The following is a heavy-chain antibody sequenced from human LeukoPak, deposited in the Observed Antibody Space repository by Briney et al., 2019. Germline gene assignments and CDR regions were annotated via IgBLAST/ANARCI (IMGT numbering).Heavy chain of an antibody. CDR3: ARVCPTSWFGDGTWFDP. V-gene: IGHV4-59*01. J-gene: IGHJ5*02. CDR1: GGSISSYY. Sequence: SETLSLTCTVSGGSISSYYWSWIRQPPGKGLEWIGYIYYSGSTNYNPSLKSRVTISVDTSKNQFSLKLSSVTAADTAVYYCARVCPTSWFGDGTWFDPWGQGTLVTVSS. D-gene: IGHD3-10*01. CDR2: IYYSGST.